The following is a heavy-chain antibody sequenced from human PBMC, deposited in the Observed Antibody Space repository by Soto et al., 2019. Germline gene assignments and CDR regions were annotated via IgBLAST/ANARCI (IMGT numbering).Heavy chain of an antibody. CDR3: ERALVGATFWKTNAFDI. Sequence: SQTLSLTCAISGDSVSSNSAAWNWIRQSPSRGLEWLGRTYYRSKWYNDYAVSVKSRITINPDTSKNQFYLQLKSVTPEGTAVNYCERALVGATFWKTNAFDIWGQGTMVTVSS. D-gene: IGHD1-26*01. CDR2: TYYRSKWYN. CDR1: GDSVSSNSAA. J-gene: IGHJ3*02. V-gene: IGHV6-1*01.